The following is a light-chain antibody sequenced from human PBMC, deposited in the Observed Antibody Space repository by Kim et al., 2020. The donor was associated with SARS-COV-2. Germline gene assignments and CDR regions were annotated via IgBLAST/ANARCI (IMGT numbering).Light chain of an antibody. J-gene: IGLJ2*01. V-gene: IGLV1-47*02. CDR3: AAWDDSLSGVV. Sequence: QSALTQPPSAPGTPGQRVTIACSGSSYNIGSNYVYWYQQLPGTAPKLLIYSNNQRPSGVPDRFSGSKSGTSASLAISGLRSEDEADYYCAAWDDSLSGVVFGGGTKVTVL. CDR2: SNN. CDR1: SYNIGSNY.